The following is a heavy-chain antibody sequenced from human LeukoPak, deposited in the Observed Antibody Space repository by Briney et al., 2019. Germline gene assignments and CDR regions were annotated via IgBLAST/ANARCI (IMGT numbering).Heavy chain of an antibody. Sequence: SVKVSCKASGGTFSSYAISWVRQAPGQELEWMGGIIPIFGTANYAQKFQGRVTITTDESTSTAYMELSSLRSEDTAVYYCASAYYDFWSGDYKPGYYYYYMDVWGKGTTVTVSS. CDR3: ASAYYDFWSGDYKPGYYYYYMDV. CDR1: GGTFSSYA. J-gene: IGHJ6*03. V-gene: IGHV1-69*05. CDR2: IIPIFGTA. D-gene: IGHD3-3*01.